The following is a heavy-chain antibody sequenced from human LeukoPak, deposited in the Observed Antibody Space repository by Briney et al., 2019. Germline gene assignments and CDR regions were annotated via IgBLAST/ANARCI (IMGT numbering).Heavy chain of an antibody. CDR2: ISSSSSYL. CDR3: ARDAPLRGYYGMDV. V-gene: IGHV3-21*01. CDR1: GFTFGSYS. J-gene: IGHJ6*04. Sequence: GGSLRLSCAASGFTFGSYSVNWVRQAPGKALEWVSSISSSSSYLYYADSVKGRFTISRDNAKNSLYLQMNSLRAEDTAVYYCARDAPLRGYYGMDVWGRGTTVTVSS.